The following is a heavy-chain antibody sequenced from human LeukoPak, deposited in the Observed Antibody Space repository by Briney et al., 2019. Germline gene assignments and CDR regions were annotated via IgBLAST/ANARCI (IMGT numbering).Heavy chain of an antibody. CDR3: ARNWFDP. Sequence: GSLRLSCAASGFTVSSDYMSWVRQAPGKGLEWVSVIYSGGSTYYADSVKGRFTISRDKSKNTVYLQMNSLRFEDTAMYYCARNWFDPWGQGTLVTVSS. J-gene: IGHJ5*02. CDR2: IYSGGST. CDR1: GFTVSSDY. V-gene: IGHV3-53*05.